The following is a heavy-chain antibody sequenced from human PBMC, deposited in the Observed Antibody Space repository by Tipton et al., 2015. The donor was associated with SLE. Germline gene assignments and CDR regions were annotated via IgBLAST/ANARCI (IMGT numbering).Heavy chain of an antibody. D-gene: IGHD2-8*01. Sequence: TLSLTCAVSGYSISSGYYWGWIRQPPGKGLEWIGSIYHSGSTYYNPSLKSRVTISVDTSKNQFSLKLSSVTAADTAVYYCARGEELNGPYDYWGQGTLVTVSS. V-gene: IGHV4-38-2*01. CDR2: IYHSGST. CDR1: GYSISSGYY. J-gene: IGHJ4*02. CDR3: ARGEELNGPYDY.